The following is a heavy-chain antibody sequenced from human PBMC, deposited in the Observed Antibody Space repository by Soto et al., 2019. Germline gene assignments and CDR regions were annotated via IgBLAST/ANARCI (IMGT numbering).Heavy chain of an antibody. CDR3: ARAPSYCSSTSCYGVDY. V-gene: IGHV1-46*03. J-gene: IGHJ4*02. D-gene: IGHD2-2*01. CDR1: GYTFTSYY. Sequence: GASVKVSCKASGYTFTSYYMHWVRQAPGQGLEWMGIINPSGGSTSYAQKFQGRVTMTRDTSTSTVYMELSSLRSEDTAVYYCARAPSYCSSTSCYGVDYWGQGTLVTVSS. CDR2: INPSGGST.